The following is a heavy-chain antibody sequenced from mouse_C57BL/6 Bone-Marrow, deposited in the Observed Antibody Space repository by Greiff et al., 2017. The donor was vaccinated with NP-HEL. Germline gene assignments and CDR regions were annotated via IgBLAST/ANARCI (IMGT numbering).Heavy chain of an antibody. Sequence: EVKLVESGGGLVKPGGSLKLSCAASGFTFSDYGMHWVRQAPEKGLEWVAYISSGSSTISYADTVKGRFTISRDNAKNTLFLQMTSLRSEDTAMYYCARGGQGFAYWGQGTLVTVSA. V-gene: IGHV5-17*01. CDR3: ARGGQGFAY. D-gene: IGHD3-3*01. CDR1: GFTFSDYG. CDR2: ISSGSSTI. J-gene: IGHJ3*01.